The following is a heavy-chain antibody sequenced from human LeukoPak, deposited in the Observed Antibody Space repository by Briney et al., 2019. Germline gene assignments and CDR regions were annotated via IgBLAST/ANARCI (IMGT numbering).Heavy chain of an antibody. CDR2: VTGSGGST. D-gene: IGHD6-13*01. CDR3: AKARTPSSSEYYFDY. V-gene: IGHV3-23*01. J-gene: IGHJ4*02. Sequence: PGGSLRLSCAASGFTFSSFAMSWVRQAPGQGLEWVSTVTGSGGSTYYADSVKGRFTISRDNSKNTLYLQMNSLRAEDTAVYYCAKARTPSSSEYYFDYWGQGTLVTVSS. CDR1: GFTFSSFA.